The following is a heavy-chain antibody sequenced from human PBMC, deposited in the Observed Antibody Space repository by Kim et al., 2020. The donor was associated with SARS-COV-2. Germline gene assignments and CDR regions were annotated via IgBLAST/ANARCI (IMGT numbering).Heavy chain of an antibody. J-gene: IGHJ6*02. Sequence: ASVKVSCKASGYTFTGYYMHWVRQAPGQGLEWMGRINPNSGGTNYAQKFQGRVTMTRDTSISTAYMELSRLRSDDTAVYYCASGAPDYYYYYGMDVWGQGTTVTVSS. V-gene: IGHV1-2*06. D-gene: IGHD3-16*01. CDR3: ASGAPDYYYYYGMDV. CDR2: INPNSGGT. CDR1: GYTFTGYY.